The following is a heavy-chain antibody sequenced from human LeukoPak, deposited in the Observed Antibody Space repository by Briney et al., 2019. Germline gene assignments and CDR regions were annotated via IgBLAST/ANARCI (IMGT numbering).Heavy chain of an antibody. CDR2: ISYDGSNK. D-gene: IGHD6-19*01. CDR3: AKDHLAVASPLDY. CDR1: GFTFSSYG. Sequence: GGSLRLSCAASGFTFSSYGMPWVRQAPGKGLEWVAVISYDGSNKYYADSVKGRFTISRDNSKTTLYLQMNSLRAEDTAVYYCAKDHLAVASPLDYWGQGTLVTVSS. V-gene: IGHV3-30*18. J-gene: IGHJ4*02.